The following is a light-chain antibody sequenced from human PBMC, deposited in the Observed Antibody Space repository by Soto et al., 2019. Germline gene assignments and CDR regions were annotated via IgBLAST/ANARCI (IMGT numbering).Light chain of an antibody. CDR2: EVT. CDR1: GSDVGGYDY. J-gene: IGLJ2*01. CDR3: CSFSPTTTLHVV. Sequence: QSALTQPASVSGSPGQSITISCTGTGSDVGGYDYVSWYQQYPGKAPKLIIYEVTNRPSGISDRFSGSKSGNTASLTTSGLQAEDEGDYYCCSFSPTTTLHVVFGGGTKLTVL. V-gene: IGLV2-14*01.